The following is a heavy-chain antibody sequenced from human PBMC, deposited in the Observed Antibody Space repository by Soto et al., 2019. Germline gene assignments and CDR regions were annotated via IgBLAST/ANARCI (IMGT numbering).Heavy chain of an antibody. V-gene: IGHV1-3*01. Sequence: ASVKVSCKASGYTFTSYAMHWVRQAPRQRLEWMGWINAGNGNTKYSQKFQGRVTITRDTSASTAYMELSSLRSEDTAVYYCARALPGYYDSSGYYLPTHYYYGMDVWGQGTTVTVSS. CDR3: ARALPGYYDSSGYYLPTHYYYGMDV. J-gene: IGHJ6*02. CDR1: GYTFTSYA. D-gene: IGHD3-22*01. CDR2: INAGNGNT.